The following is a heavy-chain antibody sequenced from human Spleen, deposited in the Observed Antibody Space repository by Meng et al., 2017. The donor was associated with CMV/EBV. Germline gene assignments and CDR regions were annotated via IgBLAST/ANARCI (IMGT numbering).Heavy chain of an antibody. CDR2: ISYDGSNK. D-gene: IGHD2-2*01. CDR3: VKDQGIVVVPAATYYYGMDV. J-gene: IGHJ6*02. V-gene: IGHV3-30-3*02. CDR1: GSTFSSYA. Sequence: GESLKISCAASGSTFSSYAMHWVRQAPGKGLEWVAVISYDGSNKYYADSVKGRFTISRDNSKNTLYLQMNSLRAEDTAVYYCVKDQGIVVVPAATYYYGMDVWGQGTTVTVSS.